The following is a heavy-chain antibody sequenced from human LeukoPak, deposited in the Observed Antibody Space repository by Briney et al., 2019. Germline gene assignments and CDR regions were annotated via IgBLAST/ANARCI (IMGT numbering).Heavy chain of an antibody. J-gene: IGHJ4*02. Sequence: SETLSLTCAVYGGSFSAYYWSWIRQPPGKGLEWIGEINHSGSTNYNPSLKSRVTISVDTSKNQFSLKLSSVTAADTAVYYCARHFGAAAGTVGDYWGQGTLVTVSS. V-gene: IGHV4-34*01. CDR3: ARHFGAAAGTVGDY. D-gene: IGHD6-13*01. CDR1: GGSFSAYY. CDR2: INHSGST.